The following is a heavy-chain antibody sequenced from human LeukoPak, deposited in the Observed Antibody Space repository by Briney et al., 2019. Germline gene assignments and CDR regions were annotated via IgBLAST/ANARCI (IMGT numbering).Heavy chain of an antibody. CDR2: IYETGHT. Sequence: SETLSLNCTVSGGSISNYYWSWIRQPPGKGLEWIAYIYETGHTGYNPSLKTRVTISLDTSKNQFSLKPNSVTAADTAVYYCARHALRGGFDSWGQGTLVAVSS. CDR1: GGSISNYY. CDR3: ARHALRGGFDS. J-gene: IGHJ4*02. V-gene: IGHV4-59*08. D-gene: IGHD5-12*01.